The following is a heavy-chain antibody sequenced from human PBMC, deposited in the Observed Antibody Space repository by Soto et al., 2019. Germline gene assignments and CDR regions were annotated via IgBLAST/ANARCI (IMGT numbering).Heavy chain of an antibody. CDR1: GGSLSSGEYY. V-gene: IGHV4-30-4*01. D-gene: IGHD2-8*02. Sequence: PSETLSLTCTVSGGSLSSGEYYRSWIRQPPGKGLEWIGYIYYSGSTYYNPSLKSRVTISVDTSKNQFSLKLTSVTAADTAVYYCARDKITGLFDYWGQGTLVTVSS. CDR2: IYYSGST. J-gene: IGHJ4*02. CDR3: ARDKITGLFDY.